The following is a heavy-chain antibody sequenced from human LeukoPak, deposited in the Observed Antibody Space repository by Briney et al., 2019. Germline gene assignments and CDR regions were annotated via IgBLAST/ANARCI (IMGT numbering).Heavy chain of an antibody. V-gene: IGHV4-39*07. CDR3: AREEVPAAPRHYYYYMDV. CDR2: IYYSGST. CDR1: GGSISSSSYY. Sequence: KPSETLSLTCTVSGGSISSSSYYWGWIRQPPGKGLEWIGSIYYSGSTYYNPSLKSRVTMSVDTSKNQLSLKLSSVTAADTAVYYCAREEVPAAPRHYYYYMDVWGKGTTVTVSS. D-gene: IGHD2-2*01. J-gene: IGHJ6*03.